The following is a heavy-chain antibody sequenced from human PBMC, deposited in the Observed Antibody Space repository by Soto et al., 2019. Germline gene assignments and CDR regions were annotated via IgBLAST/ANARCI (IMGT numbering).Heavy chain of an antibody. J-gene: IGHJ6*02. D-gene: IGHD3-22*01. CDR2: ISGSGGST. CDR1: GFTFSSYA. CDR3: AKSESSVVMGAGRNYYYGMDV. Sequence: EVQLLESGGGLVQPGGSLRLSCAASGFTFSSYAMSWVRQAPGKGLEWVSAISGSGGSTYYADSVKGRFTISRDNSKNTLYLQMNSLRAEDTAVYYCAKSESSVVMGAGRNYYYGMDVWGQATTVTVSS. V-gene: IGHV3-23*01.